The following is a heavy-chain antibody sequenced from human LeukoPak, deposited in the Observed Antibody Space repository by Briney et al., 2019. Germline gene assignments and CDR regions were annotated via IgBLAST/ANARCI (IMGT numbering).Heavy chain of an antibody. CDR2: IYSGGST. V-gene: IGHV3-53*01. J-gene: IGHJ4*02. CDR3: ANAHSSCSSTSCPDY. Sequence: GGSLRLSCAASGFTVSSNYMSWVRQAPGKGLEWVSVIYSGGSTYYADSVKGRFTISRDNSKNTLYLQMNSLRAEDTAVYYCANAHSSCSSTSCPDYWGQGTLVTVSS. CDR1: GFTVSSNY. D-gene: IGHD2-2*01.